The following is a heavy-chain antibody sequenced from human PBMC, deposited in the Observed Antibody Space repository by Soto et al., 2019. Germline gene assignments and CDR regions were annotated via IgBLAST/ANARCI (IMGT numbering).Heavy chain of an antibody. CDR2: ITGGGGST. Sequence: HPGGSLRLSCAASGFTFSSYAMSWVRQAPGKGLEWISAITGGGGSTYHADSVKGRFTISRDNSKNTLYLQMNSLRAEDTAVYYCAKGSALASPYYFDCWGQGTLVTVSS. CDR3: AKGSALASPYYFDC. J-gene: IGHJ4*02. CDR1: GFTFSSYA. V-gene: IGHV3-23*01.